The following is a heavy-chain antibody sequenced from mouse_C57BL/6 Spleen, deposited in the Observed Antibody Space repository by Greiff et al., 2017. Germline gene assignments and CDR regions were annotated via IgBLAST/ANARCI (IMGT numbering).Heavy chain of an antibody. CDR2: IYPSDSET. CDR3: ARWGHDYGRSYARDY. J-gene: IGHJ4*01. Sequence: QVQLQQPGAELVRPGSSVKLSCKASGYTFTSYWMDWVKQRPGQGLEWIGNIYPSDSETHYTQKFKDKGTVTVDKSSSTAYLQLSSLTSEDSAVYYCARWGHDYGRSYARDYWGQGTSVTVSS. V-gene: IGHV1-61*01. CDR1: GYTFTSYW. D-gene: IGHD1-1*01.